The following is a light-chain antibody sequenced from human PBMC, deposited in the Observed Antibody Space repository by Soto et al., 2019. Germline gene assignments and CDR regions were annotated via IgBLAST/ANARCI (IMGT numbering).Light chain of an antibody. CDR2: AAS. J-gene: IGKJ2*01. CDR3: QQYGSSPPYT. Sequence: MVLTQSPGTLSLSPGERATLSCRASRSFASSYLGWYQQKPGQAPRLLLYAASKRATGIPDRLSGSGSGTDFSLTINRLEPEDSAVDDCQQYGSSPPYTFVQGTQVEI. CDR1: RSFASSY. V-gene: IGKV3-20*01.